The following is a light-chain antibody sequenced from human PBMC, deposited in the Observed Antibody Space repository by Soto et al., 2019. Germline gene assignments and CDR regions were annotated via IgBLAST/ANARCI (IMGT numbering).Light chain of an antibody. CDR2: GAS. J-gene: IGKJ1*01. CDR3: QQYGSSPLWT. Sequence: EIVLTQSPATLSLSPGERATLSCRASQSVSSYLVWYQQKPGQAPRLLIYGASSRATGIPDRFSGSGSGTDFTLTISRLEPEDFAVYYCQQYGSSPLWTFGQGTKVEIK. V-gene: IGKV3-20*01. CDR1: QSVSSY.